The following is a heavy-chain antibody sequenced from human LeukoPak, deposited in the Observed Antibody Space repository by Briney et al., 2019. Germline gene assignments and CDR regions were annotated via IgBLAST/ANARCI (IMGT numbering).Heavy chain of an antibody. CDR2: ISAYNGNT. V-gene: IGHV1-18*01. D-gene: IGHD5-12*01. Sequence: ASVKVSCKASGYTFTSYGISWVRQAPGQGLEWMGWISAYNGNTNYAQKLQGRVTMTTDTSTSTAYMELRSLRSDDTAVYYCARDWGDIVAIPDFIGHSNYYYYGMDVWGQGTTVTVSS. CDR3: ARDWGDIVAIPDFIGHSNYYYYGMDV. J-gene: IGHJ6*02. CDR1: GYTFTSYG.